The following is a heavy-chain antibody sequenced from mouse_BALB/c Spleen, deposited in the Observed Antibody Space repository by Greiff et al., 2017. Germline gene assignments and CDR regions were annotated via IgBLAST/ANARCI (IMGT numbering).Heavy chain of an antibody. J-gene: IGHJ4*01. D-gene: IGHD2-3*01. V-gene: IGHV1-14*01. CDR1: GYTFTSYV. Sequence: VQLKESGPELVKPGASVKMSCKASGYTFTSYVMHWVKQKPGQGLEWIGYINPYNDGTKYNEKFKGKATLTSDKSSSTAYMELSSLTSEDSAVYYCARWGYDGYYDYAMDYWGQGTSVTVSS. CDR2: INPYNDGT. CDR3: ARWGYDGYYDYAMDY.